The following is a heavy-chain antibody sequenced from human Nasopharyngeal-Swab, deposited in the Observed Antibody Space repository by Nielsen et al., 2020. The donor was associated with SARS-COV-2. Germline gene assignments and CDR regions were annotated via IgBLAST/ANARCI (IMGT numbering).Heavy chain of an antibody. J-gene: IGHJ6*03. V-gene: IGHV4-59*01. D-gene: IGHD4-23*01. Sequence: SETLSLTCTVSGCSISSYYWSWIRQPPGKGLEWIGYIYYSGSTNYNPSLKSRVTISVDTSKNQFSLKLSSVTAADTAVYYCARSDYSGKENSYYYYYYMDVWGKGTTVTVSS. CDR3: ARSDYSGKENSYYYYYYMDV. CDR1: GCSISSYY. CDR2: IYYSGST.